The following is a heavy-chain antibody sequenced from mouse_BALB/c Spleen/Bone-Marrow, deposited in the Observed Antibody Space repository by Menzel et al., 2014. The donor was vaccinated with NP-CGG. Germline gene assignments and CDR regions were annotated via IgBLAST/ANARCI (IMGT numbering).Heavy chain of an antibody. CDR3: AAYYRYDGFDY. Sequence: EVMLVESGGGLVKPGGSLKLSCAASGFTFSSYAMSWVRQTPEKRLEWVATISSGGSYTYYPDSVKGRFTISRDNAKNTLYLQMSSLRSEDTAMYYCAAYYRYDGFDYWGQGTTLTVSS. D-gene: IGHD2-14*01. CDR2: ISSGGSYT. V-gene: IGHV5-9-1*01. CDR1: GFTFSSYA. J-gene: IGHJ2*01.